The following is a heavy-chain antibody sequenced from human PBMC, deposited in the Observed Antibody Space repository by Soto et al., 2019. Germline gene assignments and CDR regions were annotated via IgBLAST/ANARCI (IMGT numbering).Heavy chain of an antibody. V-gene: IGHV3-9*01. J-gene: IGHJ3*01. CDR3: ARVHSSGWYVEPYDA. D-gene: IGHD6-19*01. CDR2: INWNGAYS. CDR1: GFKFDDYA. Sequence: EVQLVESGGNLARPGESLRLSCAASGFKFDDYAFHWVRQVPGKGPEWVSGINWNGAYSGYADSVKGRFTISRDNAGNSVYLQMSSLRPEYTALYYCARVHSSGWYVEPYDAWGQGTMVTVSS.